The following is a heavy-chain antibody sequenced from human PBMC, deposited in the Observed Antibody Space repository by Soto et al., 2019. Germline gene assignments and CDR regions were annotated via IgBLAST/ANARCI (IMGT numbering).Heavy chain of an antibody. D-gene: IGHD6-13*01. J-gene: IGHJ6*02. CDR3: ARHPYSSSWLYYYYGMDV. CDR2: IYYSGST. Sequence: ASETLSLTCTVSGGSISSSSYYWGWIRQPPGKGLEWIGSIYYSGSTYYNPSLKSRVTISVDTSKNQFSLKLSSVTAADTAVYYCARHPYSSSWLYYYYGMDVWGQGTTVTVSS. CDR1: GGSISSSSYY. V-gene: IGHV4-39*01.